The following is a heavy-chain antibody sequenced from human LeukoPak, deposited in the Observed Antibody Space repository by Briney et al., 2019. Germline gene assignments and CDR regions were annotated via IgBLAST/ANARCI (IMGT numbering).Heavy chain of an antibody. V-gene: IGHV3-66*01. CDR1: GFTGSSNY. J-gene: IGHJ4*02. Sequence: GGSLSRSCAASGFTGSSNYWSWVRQSPGKGLEWVLVINSGGRTYFADSVKGRFNNSRDNPKNTMYLQMNSLRAEDTAVYYCARDHGYSSCWYNIYWGQGTLVTVSS. CDR2: INSGGRT. CDR3: ARDHGYSSCWYNIY. D-gene: IGHD6-19*01.